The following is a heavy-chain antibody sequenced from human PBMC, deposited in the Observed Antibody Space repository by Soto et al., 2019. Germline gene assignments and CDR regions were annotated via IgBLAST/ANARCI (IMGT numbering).Heavy chain of an antibody. J-gene: IGHJ6*02. CDR3: AKELQRGMDV. CDR2: IYYSGST. D-gene: IGHD4-4*01. Sequence: SAPLSLTCTLSGGSISSYYWSWIRQPPGKGLEWIGYIYYSGSTNYNPSLKSRVTISVDTSINTAYMELSRLTSDDTAVYYCAKELQRGMDVWGQGTTVTVSS. CDR1: GGSISSYY. V-gene: IGHV4-59*01.